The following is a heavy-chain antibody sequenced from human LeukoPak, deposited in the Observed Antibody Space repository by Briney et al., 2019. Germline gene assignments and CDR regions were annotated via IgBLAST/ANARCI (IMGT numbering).Heavy chain of an antibody. CDR2: ISGSGGST. D-gene: IGHD6-13*01. J-gene: IGHJ6*02. V-gene: IGHV3-23*01. Sequence: PGGSLGLSCAASGFTFSSYAMSWVRQAPGKGLEWVSAISGSGGSTYYADSVKGRFTISRDNSKNTLYLQMNSLRAEDTAVYYCAKDPEYSSSWYYYYGMDVWGQGTTVTVSS. CDR3: AKDPEYSSSWYYYYGMDV. CDR1: GFTFSSYA.